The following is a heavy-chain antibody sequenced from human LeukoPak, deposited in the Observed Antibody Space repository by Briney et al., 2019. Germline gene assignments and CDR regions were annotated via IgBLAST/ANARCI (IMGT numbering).Heavy chain of an antibody. CDR2: INPSGGST. D-gene: IGHD2-2*01. J-gene: IGHJ3*02. V-gene: IGHV1-46*01. Sequence: ASVTVSCKASGYTFTSYYMHWVRQAPGQGLEWMGIINPSGGSTSYAQKFQGRVTMTRDTSTSTVYMELSSLRSEDTAVYYCARPGYHDDAFDIWGQGTMVTVSS. CDR3: ARPGYHDDAFDI. CDR1: GYTFTSYY.